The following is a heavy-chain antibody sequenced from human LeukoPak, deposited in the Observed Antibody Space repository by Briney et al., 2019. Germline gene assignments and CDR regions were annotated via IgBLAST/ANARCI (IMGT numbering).Heavy chain of an antibody. D-gene: IGHD3-3*02. Sequence: ASVKVSCKASGYTFTGYYMHWVRQAPGQGLEWMGIINPSGGSTSYAQKFQGRVTMTRDTSTSTVYMELSSLRSEDTAVHYCAREHSRYFDYWGQGTLVTVSS. CDR2: INPSGGST. J-gene: IGHJ4*02. CDR1: GYTFTGYY. CDR3: AREHSRYFDY. V-gene: IGHV1-46*01.